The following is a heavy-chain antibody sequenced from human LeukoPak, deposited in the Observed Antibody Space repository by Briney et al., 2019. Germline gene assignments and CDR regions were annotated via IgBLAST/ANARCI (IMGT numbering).Heavy chain of an antibody. CDR2: IYIGGST. CDR3: ARGGGSSSSSNS. V-gene: IGHV3-53*01. D-gene: IGHD6-13*01. CDR1: GFTFSSYA. J-gene: IGHJ4*02. Sequence: PGGSLRLSCAASGFTFSSYAMSWVRQAPGKGLEWVSVIYIGGSTYYADSVKGRFTTSRDNSKNTVYLQMNSLRAEDTAVYYCARGGGSSSSSNSWGQGTLVTVSS.